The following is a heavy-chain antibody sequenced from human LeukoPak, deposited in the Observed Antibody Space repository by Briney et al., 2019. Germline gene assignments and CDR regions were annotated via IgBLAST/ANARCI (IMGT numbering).Heavy chain of an antibody. CDR2: IYTSGST. Sequence: SETLSLTCTVSGGSISSYYWSWIRQPAGKGLEWIGRIYTSGSTNYNPSLKSRVTMSVDTSKNQFSLKLSSVTAADTAVYYCAREEGYCSGGSCYHLEYFQHWGQGTLVTVSS. V-gene: IGHV4-4*07. J-gene: IGHJ1*01. D-gene: IGHD2-15*01. CDR1: GGSISSYY. CDR3: AREEGYCSGGSCYHLEYFQH.